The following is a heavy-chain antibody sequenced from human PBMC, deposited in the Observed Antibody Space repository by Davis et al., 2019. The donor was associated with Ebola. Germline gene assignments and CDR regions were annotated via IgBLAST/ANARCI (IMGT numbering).Heavy chain of an antibody. CDR2: NDHSGGT. CDR3: ARGGLAGSSSYYFDH. Sequence: SQTLSLTCAVNGEAFSAYYWSWIRQSPGKGLEWIGENDHSGGTNYNPSLKSRVTISVDTLKRQFSLRLTSVTAADTGVYYCARGGLAGSSSYYFDHWGQGILVSASS. D-gene: IGHD6-6*01. V-gene: IGHV4-34*01. J-gene: IGHJ4*02. CDR1: GEAFSAYY.